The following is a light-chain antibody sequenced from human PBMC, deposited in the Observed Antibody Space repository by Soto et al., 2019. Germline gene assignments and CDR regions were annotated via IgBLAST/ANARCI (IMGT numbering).Light chain of an antibody. J-gene: IGKJ1*01. CDR1: QTISTY. V-gene: IGKV1-39*01. CDR2: GAS. Sequence: DIQMTQSPSPLSASVGDRVTITCRASQTISTYLNWYQQKPGKAPKLLIYGASSLQSGVPSRFSGSGSGTAFTLTISSLQPEDFGTYYCQQSFSTPRTFGQGTKVEIK. CDR3: QQSFSTPRT.